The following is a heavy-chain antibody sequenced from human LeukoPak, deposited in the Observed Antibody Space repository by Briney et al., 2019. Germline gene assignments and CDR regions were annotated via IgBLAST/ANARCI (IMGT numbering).Heavy chain of an antibody. Sequence: ASVKVSCKASGYTFTSYGISWVRQAPGQGLEWMGWISAYNGNTNYAQKLQGRVTMTTDTSTSTAYMELRSLRSDDTAVYYCASYSSSWYAEYFQHWGQGTLVTVSS. CDR1: GYTFTSYG. CDR3: ASYSSSWYAEYFQH. J-gene: IGHJ1*01. CDR2: ISAYNGNT. V-gene: IGHV1-18*01. D-gene: IGHD6-13*01.